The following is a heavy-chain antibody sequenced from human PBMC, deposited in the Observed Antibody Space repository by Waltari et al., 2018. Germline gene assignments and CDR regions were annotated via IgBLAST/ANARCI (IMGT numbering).Heavy chain of an antibody. CDR2: IYTSGST. D-gene: IGHD6-19*01. J-gene: IGHJ5*02. Sequence: QVQLQESGPGLVKPSETLSLTCTVSGGSISSYYWSWIRQPAGKGLEWIGRIYTSGSTNYNPSLKSRVTMSVDTSKNQFSLKLSSVTAADTAVYYCARDSVIAVANNWFDPWGQGTLVTVSS. CDR1: GGSISSYY. CDR3: ARDSVIAVANNWFDP. V-gene: IGHV4-4*07.